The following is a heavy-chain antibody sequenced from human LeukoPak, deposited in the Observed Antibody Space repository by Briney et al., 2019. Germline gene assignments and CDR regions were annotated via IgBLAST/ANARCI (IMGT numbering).Heavy chain of an antibody. J-gene: IGHJ4*02. D-gene: IGHD6-19*01. V-gene: IGHV3-23*01. Sequence: PGGSLRLSCAASGFSFSTCVMIWVRQAPGKGLEWVSGISDSGAATHYADSVRGRFIISRDNSKNSLYLQMNSLRDEDTAVYYCARDNSGWSRYFDHWGQGTLVTVSS. CDR1: GFSFSTCV. CDR2: ISDSGAAT. CDR3: ARDNSGWSRYFDH.